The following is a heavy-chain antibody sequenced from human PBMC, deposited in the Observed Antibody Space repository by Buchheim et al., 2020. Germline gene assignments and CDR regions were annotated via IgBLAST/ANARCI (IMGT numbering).Heavy chain of an antibody. D-gene: IGHD3-22*01. CDR2: IYYSGST. V-gene: IGHV4-31*03. Sequence: QVQLQESGPGLVKPSQTLSLTCTVSGGSISSGGYYWSWIRQHPGKGLEWIGYIYYSGSTYYNPSLKSRVTISVDTSKNQFSLKLSSVTAADTAVYYCARINRGYYYDSSGYYSSYYFDYWGQGTL. J-gene: IGHJ4*02. CDR1: GGSISSGGYY. CDR3: ARINRGYYYDSSGYYSSYYFDY.